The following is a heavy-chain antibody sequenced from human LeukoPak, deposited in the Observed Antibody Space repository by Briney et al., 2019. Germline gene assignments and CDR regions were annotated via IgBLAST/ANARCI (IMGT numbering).Heavy chain of an antibody. Sequence: PGGSRRLSCAASGFIFSGSDMHWVRQASGKGLEWVGRIRSKANNYATAYAASVKGRFTISRDDSKNTAYLQMNSLKTEDTAVYYCTYYRTGGLVGGSAYYYGMDVWGQGTTVTVSS. CDR2: IRSKANNYAT. CDR1: GFIFSGSD. V-gene: IGHV3-73*01. CDR3: TYYRTGGLVGGSAYYYGMDV. D-gene: IGHD3-16*01. J-gene: IGHJ6*02.